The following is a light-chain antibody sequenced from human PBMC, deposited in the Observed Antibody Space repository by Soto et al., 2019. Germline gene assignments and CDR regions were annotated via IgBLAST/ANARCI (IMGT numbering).Light chain of an antibody. CDR1: NSNIEGNA. CDR2: DDS. J-gene: IGLJ2*01. CDR3: GTWDESLGAGV. V-gene: IGLV1-51*01. Sequence: QSVLSQTPSVSGTLGQRVTISCSGSNSNIEGNAVNWYQQVPGTAPKLLIYDDSKRHSGVPDRLSGSRYGTSASLAIAGLQPGDEAVYYCGTWDESLGAGVFGGGTKLTVL.